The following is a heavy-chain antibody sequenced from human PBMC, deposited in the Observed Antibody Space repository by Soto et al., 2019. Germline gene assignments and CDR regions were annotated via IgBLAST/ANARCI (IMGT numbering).Heavy chain of an antibody. Sequence: SETLSLTCTVSGASISGFYWSWIRKSAGKGLEWIGRIYATGTTDYNPSLKSRVMMSADTSKKQFSLKLRSVTAADTAVYYCVRDGTKTLRDWFDPWGQGISVTVSS. CDR3: VRDGTKTLRDWFDP. V-gene: IGHV4-4*07. D-gene: IGHD1-1*01. CDR2: IYATGTT. J-gene: IGHJ5*02. CDR1: GASISGFY.